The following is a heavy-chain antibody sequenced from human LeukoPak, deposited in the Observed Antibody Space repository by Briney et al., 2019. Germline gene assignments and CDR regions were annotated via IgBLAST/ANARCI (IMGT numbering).Heavy chain of an antibody. Sequence: GGSLRLSCAASGFTFSSHWMNWVRQAPGKGLEWVANIKEDGSEKYYVDSVKGRFTISRDNAKNSLCLQMNSLRAEDTALYYCVRDISGYYFDYWGQGTLVTVSS. CDR1: GFTFSSHW. J-gene: IGHJ4*02. CDR2: IKEDGSEK. D-gene: IGHD3-22*01. V-gene: IGHV3-7*05. CDR3: VRDISGYYFDY.